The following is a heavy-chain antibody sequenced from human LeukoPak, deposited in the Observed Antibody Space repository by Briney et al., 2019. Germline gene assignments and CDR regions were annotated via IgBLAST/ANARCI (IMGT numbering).Heavy chain of an antibody. D-gene: IGHD3-9*01. Sequence: TGGSLRLSCAASGFTFNNAWMSWVRQAPGKGLEWVGRIKSKTDGGTTDYAAPVKDRFTISRDDSKNTLYLQMNSLKTEDTAVYYCTGQVGILRYFDWLSPFDYWGQGTLVTVSS. CDR3: TGQVGILRYFDWLSPFDY. CDR2: IKSKTDGGTT. CDR1: GFTFNNAW. J-gene: IGHJ4*02. V-gene: IGHV3-15*01.